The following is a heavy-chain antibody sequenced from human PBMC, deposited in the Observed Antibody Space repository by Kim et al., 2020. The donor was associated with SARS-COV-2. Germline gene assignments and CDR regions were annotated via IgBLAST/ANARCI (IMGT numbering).Heavy chain of an antibody. CDR1: GSPISSYY. D-gene: IGHD4-4*01. CDR2: FFRSGST. J-gene: IGHJ4*02. Sequence: SETLSLTCTVSGSPISSYYWVWVRQPPGKGLEWVAAFFRSGSTSSHTSLKSRVTISADTATHQLSLLLSSVTAADTAVYYCASWDYSDNAGLCHWGQGTLLTVS. V-gene: IGHV4-59*13. CDR3: ASWDYSDNAGLCH.